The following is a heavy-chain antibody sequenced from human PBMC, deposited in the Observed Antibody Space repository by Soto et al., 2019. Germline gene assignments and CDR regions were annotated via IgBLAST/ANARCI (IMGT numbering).Heavy chain of an antibody. Sequence: EVQLVESGGGLVQPGRSLRLSCAASGFTFDDYAMHWVRQAPGKGLEWVSGISWNSGSIGYADSVKGRFTISRDNAKNSLYSAMNRLRGEDKALFYCGKAGFWSGYYSLVDLWGQGTLVTVSS. CDR3: GKAGFWSGYYSLVDL. CDR2: ISWNSGSI. D-gene: IGHD3-3*01. CDR1: GFTFDDYA. J-gene: IGHJ4*02. V-gene: IGHV3-9*01.